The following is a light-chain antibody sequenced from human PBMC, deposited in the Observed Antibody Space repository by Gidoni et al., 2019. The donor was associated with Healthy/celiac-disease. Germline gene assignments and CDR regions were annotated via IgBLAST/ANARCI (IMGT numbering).Light chain of an antibody. V-gene: IGLV2-14*01. Sequence: QSALTQPASVSGSPGQSITISCTGTSSDVGGYNYVSWFQPHPGRALKVLICDVSYRPSGVSDRFSGSKSGNTASLTISGLQAEDEADYYCSSYTTNSTVIFGGGTKLTVL. CDR3: SSYTTNSTVI. CDR1: SSDVGGYNY. J-gene: IGLJ2*01. CDR2: DVS.